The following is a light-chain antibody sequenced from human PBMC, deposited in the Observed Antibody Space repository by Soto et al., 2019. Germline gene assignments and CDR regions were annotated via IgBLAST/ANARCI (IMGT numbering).Light chain of an antibody. CDR2: DVN. Sequence: QSALTXPRSVSGSPGQSVTISCTGASSDVGGYNSVSWYQQHPGKAPKLMIHDVNKRPSGVPDRFSGSKSGNTASLTISGLQTEDEADYYCCSYAGTSYVFGTGTKVTGL. CDR1: SSDVGGYNS. V-gene: IGLV2-11*01. CDR3: CSYAGTSYV. J-gene: IGLJ1*01.